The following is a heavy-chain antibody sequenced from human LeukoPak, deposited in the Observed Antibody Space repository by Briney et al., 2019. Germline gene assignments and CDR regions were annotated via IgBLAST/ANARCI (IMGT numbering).Heavy chain of an antibody. J-gene: IGHJ6*03. Sequence: PSETLSLTCTVSGGSISSYYWSWIRQPPGKGPEWIGYIYYSGSTNYNPSLKSRVTISVDTSKNQFSLKLSSVTAADTAVYYCARDGGTTPYYYMDVWGKGTTVTVSS. CDR2: IYYSGST. V-gene: IGHV4-59*01. CDR3: ARDGGTTPYYYMDV. CDR1: GGSISSYY. D-gene: IGHD4-11*01.